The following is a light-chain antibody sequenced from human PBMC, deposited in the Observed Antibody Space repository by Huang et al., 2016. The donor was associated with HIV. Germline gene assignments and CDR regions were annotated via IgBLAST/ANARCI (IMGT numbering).Light chain of an antibody. Sequence: EIVLTQSPGTLSLSPGESATLSCRASQCVTTNYLAWYQQKPCQAPRRLSYEAFNRAAGIPDRFKGSAAGTDFTLTIGGTFGTDFTLTISRLEPEDFAMYYCQQYARSPRTFGQGTRVEIK. CDR1: QCVTTNY. V-gene: IGKV3-20*01. J-gene: IGKJ1*01. CDR3: QQYARSPRT. CDR2: EAF.